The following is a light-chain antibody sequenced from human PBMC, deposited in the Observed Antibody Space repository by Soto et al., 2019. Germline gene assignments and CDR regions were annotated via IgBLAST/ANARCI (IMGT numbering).Light chain of an antibody. CDR1: SSNIGAGYD. CDR3: QSYDNSLSGSGV. J-gene: IGLJ1*01. Sequence: QSVLTQPPSVSGAPGQRVTISCTSSSSNIGAGYDVHWYQQLPGTAPKLLIYGNSNRPSGVPDRFSGSKSGNSASMAITGLQDEDEADYYCQSYDNSLSGSGVFGTGTKLTVL. V-gene: IGLV1-40*01. CDR2: GNS.